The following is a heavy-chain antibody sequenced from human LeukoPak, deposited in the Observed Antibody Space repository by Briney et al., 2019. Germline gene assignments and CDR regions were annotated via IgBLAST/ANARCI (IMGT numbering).Heavy chain of an antibody. CDR3: ARVVGATTSFDY. CDR2: IYHSGST. J-gene: IGHJ4*02. CDR1: GGSISSSNW. Sequence: PSGTLSLTCAISGGSISSSNWWSGVRQPPGKGVEWIGEIYHSGSTNYNPSLKSRVTISVDKSKNRCSLKLSSVTAADTAVYYCARVVGATTSFDYWGQGTLVTVSS. D-gene: IGHD1-26*01. V-gene: IGHV4-4*02.